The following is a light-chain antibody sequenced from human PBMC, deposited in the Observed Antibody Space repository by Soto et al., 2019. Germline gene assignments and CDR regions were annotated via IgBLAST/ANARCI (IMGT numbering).Light chain of an antibody. CDR2: VNSGGSH. CDR3: QTWGTGSAIVV. V-gene: IGLV4-69*01. CDR1: SGHSNYA. Sequence: QLVLPQSPSASASLGASVKLTCTLSSGHSNYAIAWHQQQPEKGPRYLMKVNSGGSHIKGDGIPDRFSGSSSGAERHLFISSLQSEDEADYYCQTWGTGSAIVVFGGGTQLTVL. J-gene: IGLJ7*01.